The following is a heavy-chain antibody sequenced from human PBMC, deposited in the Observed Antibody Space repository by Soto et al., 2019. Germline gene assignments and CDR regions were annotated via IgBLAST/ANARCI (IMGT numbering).Heavy chain of an antibody. D-gene: IGHD3-10*01. V-gene: IGHV3-15*01. CDR1: GFTFSNAW. CDR2: IKSKTDGGTT. Sequence: PGGSLRLSCAASGFTFSNAWMSWVRQAPGKGLEWVGRIKSKTDGGTTDYAAPVKGRFTISRDDSKNTLYLQMNSLKTEDTAVYYCTTDIISMVRGVIPLPYYYGMDVWGQGTTVTVSS. J-gene: IGHJ6*02. CDR3: TTDIISMVRGVIPLPYYYGMDV.